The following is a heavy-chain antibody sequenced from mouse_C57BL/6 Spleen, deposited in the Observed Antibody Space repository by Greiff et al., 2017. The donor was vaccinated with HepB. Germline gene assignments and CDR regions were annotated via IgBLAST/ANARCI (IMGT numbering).Heavy chain of an antibody. CDR1: GYTFTSYW. CDR2: IDPSDSYT. D-gene: IGHD2-5*01. V-gene: IGHV1-69*01. CDR3: ARLHSNYDWYFDV. J-gene: IGHJ1*03. Sequence: QVHVKQPGAELVMPGASVKLSCKASGYTFTSYWMHWVKQRPGQVLEWIGEIDPSDSYTNYNQKFKGKSTLTVDKSSSTAYMQLSSLTSEDSAVYYCARLHSNYDWYFDVWGTGTTVTVSS.